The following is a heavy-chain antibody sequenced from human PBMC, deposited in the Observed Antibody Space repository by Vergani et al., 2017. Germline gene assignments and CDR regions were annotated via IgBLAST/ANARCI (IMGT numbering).Heavy chain of an antibody. V-gene: IGHV4-34*01. CDR1: GAAFNSYY. D-gene: IGHD2-21*02. CDR3: ARVGHLVAVTGEGPSLDL. Sequence: QVQLQQWGAGLLKTSETLSLTCAVSGAAFNSYYWTWIRQSPGRGLEWIGEIDDKGKSICNPTLKSRVTMSVDNSKRQFSLNVTSVTAADSAMYYCARVGHLVAVTGEGPSLDLWGRGTLVTVSS. CDR2: IDDKGKS. J-gene: IGHJ2*01.